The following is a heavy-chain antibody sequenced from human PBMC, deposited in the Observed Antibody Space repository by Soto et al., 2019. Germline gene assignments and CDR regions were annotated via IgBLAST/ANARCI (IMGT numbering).Heavy chain of an antibody. CDR1: GYTLNEVA. CDR2: FDPDEAET. V-gene: IGHV1-24*01. Sequence: QVQLVQSGAEVKKPGASVKVSCKVSGYTLNEVAMHWVRQAPGKGLEWLGGFDPDEAETIYAQHFQGRVTMTEDTSKDTVYMELSSLRSEDTALYFCTTYHGDYNFDHGGQGTLVTVSS. CDR3: TTYHGDYNFDH. D-gene: IGHD4-17*01. J-gene: IGHJ5*02.